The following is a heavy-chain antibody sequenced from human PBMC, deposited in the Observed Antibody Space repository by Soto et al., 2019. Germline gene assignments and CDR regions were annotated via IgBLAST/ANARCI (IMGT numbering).Heavy chain of an antibody. CDR1: GYSFTNYY. D-gene: IGHD5-18*01. CDR3: AREGTAWDY. CDR2: INPSGGST. Sequence: QVQLVQSGAEVKKPGASVRVSCKASGYSFTNYYMHWVRKAPGQGLEWMGIINPSGGSTKYAQKVQGRVTMTRDTSTNTVYMELRSLRSEDTAVYYCAREGTAWDYWGQGTLVTVSS. V-gene: IGHV1-46*01. J-gene: IGHJ4*02.